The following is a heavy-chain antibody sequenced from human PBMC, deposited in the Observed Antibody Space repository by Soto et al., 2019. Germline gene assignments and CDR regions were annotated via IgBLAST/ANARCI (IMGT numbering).Heavy chain of an antibody. V-gene: IGHV4-59*08. CDR1: GGSISSYY. J-gene: IGHJ3*02. D-gene: IGHD3-10*01. Sequence: SETLSLTCTVSGGSISSYYWSWIRQPPGKGLEWIGYIYYSGSTNYNPSLKSRVTISVDTSKNQFSLKLSSVTAADTAVYYCARIDIYYDSGSYYNAFDIWGQGTMVT. CDR2: IYYSGST. CDR3: ARIDIYYDSGSYYNAFDI.